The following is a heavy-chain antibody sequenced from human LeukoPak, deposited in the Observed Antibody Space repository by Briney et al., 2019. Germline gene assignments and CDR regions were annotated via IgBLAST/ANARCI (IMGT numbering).Heavy chain of an antibody. D-gene: IGHD2-2*02. CDR1: GYSISSGYY. CDR3: ARMWEYCSSTSCYTGFDY. CDR2: IYHSGST. Sequence: SETLSLTCAVSGYSISSGYYWGWIRQPPGKGLEWIGSIYHSGSTYYNPPLKSRVTISVDTSKNQFSLKLSSVTAADTAVYYCARMWEYCSSTSCYTGFDYWGQGTLVTVSS. J-gene: IGHJ4*02. V-gene: IGHV4-38-2*01.